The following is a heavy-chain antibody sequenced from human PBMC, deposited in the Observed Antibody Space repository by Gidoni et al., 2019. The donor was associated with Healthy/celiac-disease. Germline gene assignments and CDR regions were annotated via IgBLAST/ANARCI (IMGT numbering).Heavy chain of an antibody. CDR1: GYSFTSYG. D-gene: IGHD1-1*01. V-gene: IGHV1-18*04. CDR2: ISAYNGNT. Sequence: QVQLLLSVAEAKKHWASVQVSCKPSGYSFTSYGISWLRQAPGQGLEWMGWISAYNGNTNHARKLQGRVTMTTDTSTSTAYMELRSLRSDDTAVYYCARLEGLDPGWFDPWGQGTLVTVSS. CDR3: ARLEGLDPGWFDP. J-gene: IGHJ5*02.